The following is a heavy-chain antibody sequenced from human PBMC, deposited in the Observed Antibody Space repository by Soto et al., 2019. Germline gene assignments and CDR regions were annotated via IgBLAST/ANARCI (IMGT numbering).Heavy chain of an antibody. V-gene: IGHV4-39*07. CDR2: IYSHGNT. CDR1: GGPITRRSYS. J-gene: IGHJ5*02. Sequence: SETRSLTCGVGGGPITRRSYSCGWNRQPPGKSLEWIGTIYSHGNTYSNPSLKSRVTISVDTSKNRFSLNLNSVTAADTAVYYCARANRPITMTYLNWFDPWGQGTLVTVSS. D-gene: IGHD3-22*01. CDR3: ARANRPITMTYLNWFDP.